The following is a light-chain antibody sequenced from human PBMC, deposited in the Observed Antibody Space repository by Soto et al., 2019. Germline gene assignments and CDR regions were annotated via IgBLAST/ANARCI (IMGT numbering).Light chain of an antibody. CDR1: QTISSW. Sequence: DIQITQSPSSLSGSVRDRVSITCRASQTISSWLAWYQQKPGKAPKLLIYKASTLKSGVPSRFSGSGSGTEFNLTISSLQAEDFATYYCQQYNSCIWTFGQGTKVDI. CDR3: QQYNSCIWT. J-gene: IGKJ1*01. V-gene: IGKV1-5*03. CDR2: KAS.